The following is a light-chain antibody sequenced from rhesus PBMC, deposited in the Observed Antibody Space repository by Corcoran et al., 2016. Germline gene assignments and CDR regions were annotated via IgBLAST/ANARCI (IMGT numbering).Light chain of an antibody. J-gene: IGKJ4*01. Sequence: DIQMTQSPSSLSASVGDRVTITCRASQGISSYLAWYQKKPGKAPKLLIYAASTLQSGVPSRFCGSGSGTDFTLTISSLQPEDFATYYCQQHNSYPLTFGGGTKVELK. CDR1: QGISSY. CDR3: QQHNSYPLT. CDR2: AAS. V-gene: IGKV1-25*01.